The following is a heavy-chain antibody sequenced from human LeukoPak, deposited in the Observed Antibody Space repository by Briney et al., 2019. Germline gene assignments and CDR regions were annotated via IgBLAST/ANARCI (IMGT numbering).Heavy chain of an antibody. Sequence: SETLSLTCAVYGGSFSGYYWSWIRQPPGKGLEWGGEINHSGSTNYNPSLKSRVTISVDTSKNQFSLKLSSVTAADTAVYYCAGVVPAALIGDYYYGMDVWGKGTTVTVSS. CDR2: INHSGST. D-gene: IGHD2-2*01. J-gene: IGHJ6*04. CDR3: AGVVPAALIGDYYYGMDV. CDR1: GGSFSGYY. V-gene: IGHV4-34*01.